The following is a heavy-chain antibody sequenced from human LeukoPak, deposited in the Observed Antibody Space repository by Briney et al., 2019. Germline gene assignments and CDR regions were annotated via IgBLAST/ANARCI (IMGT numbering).Heavy chain of an antibody. CDR2: ISYDGSNK. D-gene: IGHD6-25*01. Sequence: GGSLRLSCAASGFTFSSYAMHWVRQAPGKGLEWVAVISYDGSNKYYADSVKGRFTISRDNSKNTLYLQMNSLRAEDTAVYYCARWGFIGYLSHAFDIWGQGTMVTVSS. CDR1: GFTFSSYA. CDR3: ARWGFIGYLSHAFDI. J-gene: IGHJ3*02. V-gene: IGHV3-30*14.